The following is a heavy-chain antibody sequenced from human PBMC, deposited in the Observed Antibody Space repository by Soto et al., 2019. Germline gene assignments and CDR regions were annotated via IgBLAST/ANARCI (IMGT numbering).Heavy chain of an antibody. V-gene: IGHV4-61*01. CDR1: GGSVSSGSYY. D-gene: IGHD4-4*01. CDR2: IYYSGST. Sequence: SETLSLTCTVSGGSVSSGSYYWSWIRQPPGKGLEWIGYIYYSGSTNYNPSLKSRVTISVDTSKNQFSLKLSSVTAADTAVYYCARFDAVTTLPYFDYWGQGTLVTVSS. J-gene: IGHJ4*02. CDR3: ARFDAVTTLPYFDY.